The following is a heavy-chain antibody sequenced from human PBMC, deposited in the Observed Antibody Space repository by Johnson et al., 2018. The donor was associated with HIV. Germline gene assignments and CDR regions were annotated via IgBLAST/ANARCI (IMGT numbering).Heavy chain of an antibody. CDR2: ISGPGCTT. CDR3: AKGEGYCGGDCLDAFDI. D-gene: IGHD2-21*01. J-gene: IGHJ3*02. Sequence: VQLVESGGGVVQPGRSLRLSCAASGFTFRIYAMSWVRQAPGKGLELVSAISGPGCTTYYADSVKGRFTISRDNSKNTLYVKMNSLRAEDTAIFYCAKGEGYCGGDCLDAFDIWGQGTVVTVSS. CDR1: GFTFRIYA. V-gene: IGHV3-23*04.